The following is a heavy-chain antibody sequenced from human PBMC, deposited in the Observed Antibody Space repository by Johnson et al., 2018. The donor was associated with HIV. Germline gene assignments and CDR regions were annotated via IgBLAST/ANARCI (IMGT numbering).Heavy chain of an antibody. J-gene: IGHJ3*02. CDR1: GFTFSTYA. Sequence: LQLVESGGGLVKPGGSLRLSCAASGFTFSTYAMYWVRQAPGKGLEWLSNISSGGSVRYYADSVRGRFTISRDNAENSLYLQMNSLRAEDTAVYYCARHTGYDAFDIWGQGTMVTVSS. V-gene: IGHV3-48*03. D-gene: IGHD2-21*01. CDR3: ARHTGYDAFDI. CDR2: ISSGGSVR.